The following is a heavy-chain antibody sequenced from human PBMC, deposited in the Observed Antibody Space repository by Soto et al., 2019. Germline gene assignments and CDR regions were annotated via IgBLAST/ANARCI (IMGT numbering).Heavy chain of an antibody. J-gene: IGHJ4*02. Sequence: EVQLLESGGGLVQPGGSLRLSCAASGFTFSSYAMIWVRQAPGKGLEWVSVISGSGGSTYYADSVKGRFTISRDNSKNTLYLKMNSLRAEDTAVCYCARRTSGWYLAYWVQGTLVTVSS. CDR2: ISGSGGST. CDR1: GFTFSSYA. D-gene: IGHD6-19*01. V-gene: IGHV3-23*01. CDR3: ARRTSGWYLAY.